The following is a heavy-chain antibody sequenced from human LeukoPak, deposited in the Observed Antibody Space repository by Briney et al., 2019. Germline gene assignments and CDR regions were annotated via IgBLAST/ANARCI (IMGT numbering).Heavy chain of an antibody. CDR3: AKDGRTYGEFDY. V-gene: IGHV3-23*01. Sequence: GGSLRLSCAASGFTFSNAWMNWVRQAPGKGLEWVSTISDSSDRTYYADSVKGRFTISRDNSKNTLYLQMNSLRAEDTAVYYCAKDGRTYGEFDYWGQGTLVTVSS. D-gene: IGHD4-17*01. CDR1: GFTFSNAW. J-gene: IGHJ4*02. CDR2: ISDSSDRT.